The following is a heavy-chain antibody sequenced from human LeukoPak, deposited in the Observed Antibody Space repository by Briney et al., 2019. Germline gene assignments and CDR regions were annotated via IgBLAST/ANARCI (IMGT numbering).Heavy chain of an antibody. Sequence: PGGSLRLSCAASGFTFSSYSMNWVRQAPGKGLEWVSSISSSSSYIYYADSVKGRFTISRDNAKNSLYLQMNSLRAEDTAVYYCAREGYGDYTVDYWGQGTLVTVSS. CDR2: ISSSSSYI. D-gene: IGHD4-17*01. V-gene: IGHV3-21*01. CDR1: GFTFSSYS. CDR3: AREGYGDYTVDY. J-gene: IGHJ4*02.